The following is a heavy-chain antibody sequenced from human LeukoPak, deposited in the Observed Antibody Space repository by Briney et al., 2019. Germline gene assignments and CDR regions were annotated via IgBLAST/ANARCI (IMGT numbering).Heavy chain of an antibody. V-gene: IGHV3-21*01. D-gene: IGHD3-22*01. CDR2: ISSSSYI. J-gene: IGHJ4*02. Sequence: GGSLRLSCAASGFTFSSYSMNWVRQAPGKGLEWVSSISSSSYIYYADSVKGRFTISRDNAKNSLYLQMNSLRAEDTAVYYCARDMGGVVVITYYFDYWGQGTLVTVSS. CDR3: ARDMGGVVVITYYFDY. CDR1: GFTFSSYS.